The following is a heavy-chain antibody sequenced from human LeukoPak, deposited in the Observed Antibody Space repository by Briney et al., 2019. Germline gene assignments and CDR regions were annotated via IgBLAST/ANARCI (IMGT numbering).Heavy chain of an antibody. CDR3: ARDSGHDAFDI. J-gene: IGHJ3*02. Sequence: GGSLRLSCAASGFTVSTNYVSWVRQAPGKGLEWVSVIYRSGSTYYADSVKGRFTISRDNSKNTLYLQMNRLRAEDTAVYYCARDSGHDAFDIWGQGTMVTVSS. CDR1: GFTVSTNY. CDR2: IYRSGST. V-gene: IGHV3-53*01.